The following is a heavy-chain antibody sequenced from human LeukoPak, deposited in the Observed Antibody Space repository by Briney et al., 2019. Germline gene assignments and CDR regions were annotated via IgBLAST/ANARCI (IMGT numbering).Heavy chain of an antibody. CDR3: ARESAYDSSLDY. J-gene: IGHJ4*02. V-gene: IGHV4-4*07. Sequence: SKTLSLTCTVSGGSISSYYWNWIRQPAGKGLEWIGHIYSSGTTNYSPSLKSRVTISVDKSKNHFSLKLSSVTAADTAVYYCARESAYDSSLDYWGQGTLVTVSS. D-gene: IGHD5-12*01. CDR1: GGSISSYY. CDR2: IYSSGTT.